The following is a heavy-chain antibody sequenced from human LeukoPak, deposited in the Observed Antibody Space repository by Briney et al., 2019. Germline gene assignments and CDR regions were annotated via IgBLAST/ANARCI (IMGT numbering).Heavy chain of an antibody. CDR3: ASHPYDSSRQRGNYFDY. D-gene: IGHD3-22*01. CDR2: IYSGGTT. Sequence: GGSLRLSCAASGFTVSGNYMSWVRQAPGKGLEWVSVIYSGGTTYYGDSVRGRFTISRDNSKNTLYLQMNSLRAEDTAVYYCASHPYDSSRQRGNYFDYWGQGTLVTVSS. J-gene: IGHJ4*02. V-gene: IGHV3-66*04. CDR1: GFTVSGNY.